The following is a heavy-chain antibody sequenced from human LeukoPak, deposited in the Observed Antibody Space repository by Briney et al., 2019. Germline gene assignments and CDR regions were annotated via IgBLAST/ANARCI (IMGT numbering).Heavy chain of an antibody. V-gene: IGHV4-31*03. D-gene: IGHD3-10*01. CDR1: GGSISSGGYY. CDR3: ARGRYGSGSYYIYYFDY. Sequence: PSQTLSLTCTVSGGSISSGGYYWSWIRQHPGKGLEWIGYIYYSGSTYYNPSLKSRVTISVDTSKNQFSLKLSSVTAADTAVYYCARGRYGSGSYYIYYFDYWGQGTLVTVSS. J-gene: IGHJ4*02. CDR2: IYYSGST.